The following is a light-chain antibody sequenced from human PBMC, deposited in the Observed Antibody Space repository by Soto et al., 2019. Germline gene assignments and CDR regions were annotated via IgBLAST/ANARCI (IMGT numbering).Light chain of an antibody. J-gene: IGLJ3*02. CDR2: SND. V-gene: IGLV1-44*01. Sequence: QPVLTQTPSASGTPGQRVTISCSGSSSNIESNTVNWYQQLPGAAPKLLIYSNDQWPSGVPDRFSGSKSGTSASLAISGLQSEDEADYYCAAWDDSLNGWVFGGGTKLTVL. CDR1: SSNIESNT. CDR3: AAWDDSLNGWV.